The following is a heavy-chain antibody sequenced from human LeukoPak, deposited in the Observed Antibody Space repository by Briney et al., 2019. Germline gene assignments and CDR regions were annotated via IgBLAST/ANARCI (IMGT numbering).Heavy chain of an antibody. CDR2: ISTYSDNT. Sequence: GASVKVSCKASGYTFNNYGINWVRQAPGQGLEWMGWISTYSDNTNYAQKLQGRVTMTTDTSTSTAYMELRSLTSDDTAVYYCARVVFEVGFQFDFWGQGTLVTVSS. V-gene: IGHV1-18*01. D-gene: IGHD1-26*01. CDR3: ARVVFEVGFQFDF. CDR1: GYTFNNYG. J-gene: IGHJ4*02.